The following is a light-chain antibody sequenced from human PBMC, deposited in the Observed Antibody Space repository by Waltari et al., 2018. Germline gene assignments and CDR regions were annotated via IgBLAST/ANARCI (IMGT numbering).Light chain of an antibody. CDR1: SSDVGGFTF. CDR3: CSYAGSYTWV. V-gene: IGLV2-11*01. Sequence: QSALTQPRSVSGSPGQSVAIPCTGPSSDVGGFTFFSLDQQHPGKAPTRMIFDFCQRPSGVPDRFSGSKSGNTASLTISGLQAEDEADYYCCSYAGSYTWVFGGGTKLTVL. J-gene: IGLJ3*02. CDR2: DFC.